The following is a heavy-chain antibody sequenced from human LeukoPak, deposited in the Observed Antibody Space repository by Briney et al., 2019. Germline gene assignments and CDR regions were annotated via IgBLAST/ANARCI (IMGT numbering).Heavy chain of an antibody. J-gene: IGHJ4*02. V-gene: IGHV3-30-3*01. CDR3: ARARGRYSGSNFDY. Sequence: QPGRSLRLSCAASGFTFSSYAMHWVRQAPGKGLEGVAVISYVGSNKYYADSVKGRFTISRDNSKNTLYLQMNSLRAEDTAVYYCARARGRYSGSNFDYWGQGTLVTVS. D-gene: IGHD1-26*01. CDR1: GFTFSSYA. CDR2: ISYVGSNK.